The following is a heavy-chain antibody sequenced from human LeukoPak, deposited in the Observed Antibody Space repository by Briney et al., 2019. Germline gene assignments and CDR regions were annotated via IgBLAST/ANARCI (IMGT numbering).Heavy chain of an antibody. V-gene: IGHV3-7*01. CDR3: AREPYYGSGNVRFDP. J-gene: IGHJ5*02. D-gene: IGHD3-10*01. CDR1: GFTFSSYW. Sequence: PGGSLRLSCAASGFTFSSYWMSWVRQAPGKGLEWVANIKQDGSEKYYVDSVKGRFTISRDNAKNSLYLQMNSLRAEDTAVYYCAREPYYGSGNVRFDPWGQGTLVTVSS. CDR2: IKQDGSEK.